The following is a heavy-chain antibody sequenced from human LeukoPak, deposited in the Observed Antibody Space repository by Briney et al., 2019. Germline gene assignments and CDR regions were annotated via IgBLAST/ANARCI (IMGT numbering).Heavy chain of an antibody. J-gene: IGHJ5*02. CDR2: IYTSGST. Sequence: SETLSLTCTVSGGSISSYYWSWIRQPPGKGLEWIGYIYTSGSTNYNPSLKSRVTISVDTSKNQFSLKLSSVTAADTAVYYCARHPSSSGWYGPGNWFDPWGQGTLVTVSS. D-gene: IGHD6-13*01. V-gene: IGHV4-4*09. CDR3: ARHPSSSGWYGPGNWFDP. CDR1: GGSISSYY.